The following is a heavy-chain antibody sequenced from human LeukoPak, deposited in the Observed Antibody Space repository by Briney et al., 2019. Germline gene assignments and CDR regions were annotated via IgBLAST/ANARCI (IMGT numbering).Heavy chain of an antibody. CDR2: ISGSGGST. CDR1: GFTFSSYA. V-gene: IGHV3-23*01. D-gene: IGHD3-3*01. J-gene: IGHJ4*02. Sequence: GGSLRLSCAPSGFTFSSYAMSWVRQAPGKGLKWVSAISGSGGSTYYADSVKGRFTISRDNSKNTLYLQMNSLRAEDTAVYYCAKITDFWSGYPFVYWGQGTLVTVS. CDR3: AKITDFWSGYPFVY.